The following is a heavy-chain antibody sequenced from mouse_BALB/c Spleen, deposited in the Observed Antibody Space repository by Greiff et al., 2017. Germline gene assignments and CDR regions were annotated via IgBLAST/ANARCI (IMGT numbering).Heavy chain of an antibody. D-gene: IGHD2-4*01. J-gene: IGHJ3*01. CDR2: ISYSGST. V-gene: IGHV3-2*02. Sequence: VQLKQSGPGLVKPSQSLSLTCTVTGYSITSDYAWNWIRQFPGNKLEWMGYISYSGSTSYNPSLKSRISITRDTSKNQFFLQLNSVTTEDTATYYCAREGYYDSAWFAYWGQGTLVTVSA. CDR1: GYSITSDYA. CDR3: AREGYYDSAWFAY.